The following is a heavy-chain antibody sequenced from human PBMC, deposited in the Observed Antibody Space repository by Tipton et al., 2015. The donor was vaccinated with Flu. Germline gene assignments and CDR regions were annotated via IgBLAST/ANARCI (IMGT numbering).Heavy chain of an antibody. CDR3: ARAAGYCSSANCYTSGYFQH. V-gene: IGHV4-31*03. Sequence: TLSLTCTVSGGSISSGGYYWSWIRQHPGKGLEWIGYIYYSGSTYYNPSLKSRVTISVDTSKNQFSLKLSSVTAADTAVYYCARAAGYCSSANCYTSGYFQHWGQGTLVTVSS. D-gene: IGHD2-2*02. J-gene: IGHJ1*01. CDR1: GGSISSGGYY. CDR2: IYYSGST.